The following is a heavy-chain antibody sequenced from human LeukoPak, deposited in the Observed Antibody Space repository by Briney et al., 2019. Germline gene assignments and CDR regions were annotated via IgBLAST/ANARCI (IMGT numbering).Heavy chain of an antibody. D-gene: IGHD3-10*01. V-gene: IGHV4-59*08. CDR2: VHSSGST. CDR3: ARLISGVGYFDY. Sequence: SETLSLTCTVSGGSISSYYWSWIRQPPGKALEWIGYVHSSGSTNYNPSLKSRVTISVDTSKNHFSLKLSSVTAADTAVYYCARLISGVGYFDYWGQGTLVTVSS. J-gene: IGHJ4*02. CDR1: GGSISSYY.